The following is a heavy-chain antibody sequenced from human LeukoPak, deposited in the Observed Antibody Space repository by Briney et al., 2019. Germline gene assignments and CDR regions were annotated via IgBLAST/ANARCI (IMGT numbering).Heavy chain of an antibody. Sequence: GGSLRLSCAASGFTFSSYAMHWVRQAPGKGLEWVAVISYDGSNIYYADSVRGRFTISRDNSKNTLYLQMNSLRAEDTAVYYCARDYSSGYYRTFDYWGQGTLATVSS. CDR2: ISYDGSNI. CDR3: ARDYSSGYYRTFDY. V-gene: IGHV3-30*04. CDR1: GFTFSSYA. D-gene: IGHD6-19*01. J-gene: IGHJ4*02.